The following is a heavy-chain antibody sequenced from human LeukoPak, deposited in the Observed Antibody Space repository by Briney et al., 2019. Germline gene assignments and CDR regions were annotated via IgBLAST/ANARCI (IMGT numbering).Heavy chain of an antibody. D-gene: IGHD6-19*01. J-gene: IGHJ6*03. Sequence: ASVKVSCKASGYTFTSYDINWVRQATGQGLEWMGWMNPNSGNTGYAQKFQGRVTITRNTSISTAYMELSSLRSEDTAVYYCAKEAGRIYYYYMDVWGKGTTVTVSS. CDR2: MNPNSGNT. V-gene: IGHV1-8*03. CDR3: AKEAGRIYYYYMDV. CDR1: GYTFTSYD.